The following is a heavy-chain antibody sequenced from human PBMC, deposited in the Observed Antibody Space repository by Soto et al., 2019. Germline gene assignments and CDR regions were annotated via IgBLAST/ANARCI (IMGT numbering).Heavy chain of an antibody. CDR2: ITRDGSST. D-gene: IGHD3-16*02. Sequence: EVQLVESGGGLVQPGGSLRLSCGASGFSLSDYWMHWVRQAPGEGLVWLSRITRDGSSTNYADSVKGRFTISRDNAKNTLYLQVNSLRGEDTAVYYCARGANRYYYFDYWGQGTLVTVSS. V-gene: IGHV3-74*01. CDR1: GFSLSDYW. CDR3: ARGANRYYYFDY. J-gene: IGHJ4*02.